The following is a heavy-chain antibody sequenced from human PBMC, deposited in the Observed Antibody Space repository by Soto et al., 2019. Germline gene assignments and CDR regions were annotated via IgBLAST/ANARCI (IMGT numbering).Heavy chain of an antibody. D-gene: IGHD3-22*01. Sequence: GGSLRLSCAASGFTFSNYAMSWVRQAPGKGPEWVSSISGSGVNTFYADSVKGRFTISRDNAKNTLYLQMNSLRAEDTAVYYCARDSDDSSGYYLLGVYYFDYWGQGTLVTVSS. CDR2: ISGSGVNT. V-gene: IGHV3-23*01. CDR3: ARDSDDSSGYYLLGVYYFDY. J-gene: IGHJ4*02. CDR1: GFTFSNYA.